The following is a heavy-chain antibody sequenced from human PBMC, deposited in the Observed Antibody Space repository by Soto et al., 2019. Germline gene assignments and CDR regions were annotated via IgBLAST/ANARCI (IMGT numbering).Heavy chain of an antibody. CDR3: AKFGQWPWEGYAFDI. Sequence: GGSLRLSCAASGFTFSSYAMSWVRQAPGKGLEWVSAISGSGGSTYYADSVKGRFTISRANSKNTLYLQMNSLRAEDTAVYYCAKFGQWPWEGYAFDIWGQGTMVTVSS. D-gene: IGHD6-19*01. CDR2: ISGSGGST. V-gene: IGHV3-23*01. CDR1: GFTFSSYA. J-gene: IGHJ3*02.